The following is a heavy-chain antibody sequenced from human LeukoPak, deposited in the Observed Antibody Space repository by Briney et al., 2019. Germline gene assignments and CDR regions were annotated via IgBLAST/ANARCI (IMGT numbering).Heavy chain of an antibody. CDR2: INHSGST. J-gene: IGHJ4*02. CDR1: GGSFSGYY. D-gene: IGHD2-15*01. V-gene: IGHV4-34*01. CDR3: ARGRVAATSVTSY. Sequence: PSETLSLTCAVYGGSFSGYYWSWIRQPPGKGLEWIGEINHSGSTNYNPSLKSRVTVSVDTSKNQFSLKMTFVTAADTAIYYCARGRVAATSVTSYWGQGTLVTVSS.